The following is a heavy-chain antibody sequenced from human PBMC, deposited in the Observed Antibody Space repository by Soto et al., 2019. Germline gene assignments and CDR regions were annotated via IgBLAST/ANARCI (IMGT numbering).Heavy chain of an antibody. CDR1: GGTFSSYA. Sequence: QVQLVQSGAEVKKPGSSVKVSCKASGGTFSSYAISWVRQAPGQGLEWMGWINPNSGGTNYAQKFQGRVTMTRDTSISTAYMELSRLRSDDTAVYYCARGEQWLVRLDYWGQGTLVTVSS. D-gene: IGHD6-19*01. V-gene: IGHV1-2*02. J-gene: IGHJ4*02. CDR3: ARGEQWLVRLDY. CDR2: INPNSGGT.